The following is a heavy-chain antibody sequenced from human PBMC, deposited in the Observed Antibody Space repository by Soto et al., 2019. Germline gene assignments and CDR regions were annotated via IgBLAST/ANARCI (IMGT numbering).Heavy chain of an antibody. V-gene: IGHV3-23*01. CDR3: AKDRRAGGNYGFYSDC. J-gene: IGHJ4*02. CDR1: GFTFSSYG. Sequence: EVQLLESGGGLVQPGGSLRLSCAASGFTFSSYGMTWVRQAPGKGLEWVSFSSATGAGPYYADSVKGRFTISRDNSKNTLYLQMTSLRADDTAVYYCAKDRRAGGNYGFYSDCWGQGALVIVSS. D-gene: IGHD1-7*01. CDR2: SSATGAGP.